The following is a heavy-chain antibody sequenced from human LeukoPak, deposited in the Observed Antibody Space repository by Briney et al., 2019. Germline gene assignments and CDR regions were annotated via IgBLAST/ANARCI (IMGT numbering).Heavy chain of an antibody. CDR1: GFMFSAYW. V-gene: IGHV3-74*01. Sequence: GGSLRLSCAASGFMFSAYWMHWVRQTPGKGLVWVSRINTDGTTTNYADSVKGRFTIFRDNAKNTVYLQMNSLRDEDTAVYYCVTAGGSGSYGRFDPWGQRTLVSLSS. J-gene: IGHJ5*02. CDR2: INTDGTTT. CDR3: VTAGGSGSYGRFDP. D-gene: IGHD3-10*01.